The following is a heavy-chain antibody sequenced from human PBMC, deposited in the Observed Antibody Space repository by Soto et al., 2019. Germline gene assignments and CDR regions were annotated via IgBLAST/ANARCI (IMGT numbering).Heavy chain of an antibody. CDR3: ARDQLIPAAMTPSKNYYYYGMDV. V-gene: IGHV4-31*03. J-gene: IGHJ6*02. Sequence: SETLSLTCTVSGGSISSGGYYWSWIRQHPGKGLEWIGYIYYSGSTYYNPSLKSRVTISVDTSKNQFSLKLSSVTAADTAVYYCARDQLIPAAMTPSKNYYYYGMDVWGQGTTVTVSS. D-gene: IGHD2-2*01. CDR2: IYYSGST. CDR1: GGSISSGGYY.